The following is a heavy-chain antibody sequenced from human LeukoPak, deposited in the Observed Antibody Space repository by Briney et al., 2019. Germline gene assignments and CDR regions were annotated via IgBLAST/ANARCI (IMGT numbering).Heavy chain of an antibody. Sequence: SETLSLTCTVSGGSISSYYWSWIRQPPGKGLEWIRYIYYSGSTNYNPSLKSRVTISVDTSKNQFSLKLSSVTAADTAVYYCARAEVKQQLVLGTWFDPWGQGTLVTVSS. CDR3: ARAEVKQQLVLGTWFDP. D-gene: IGHD6-13*01. J-gene: IGHJ5*02. V-gene: IGHV4-59*01. CDR2: IYYSGST. CDR1: GGSISSYY.